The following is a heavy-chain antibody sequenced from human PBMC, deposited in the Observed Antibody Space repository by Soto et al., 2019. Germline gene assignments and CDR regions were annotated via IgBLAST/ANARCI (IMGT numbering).Heavy chain of an antibody. D-gene: IGHD6-13*01. J-gene: IGHJ4*02. Sequence: SETLCLNCTVSGGSISSGGDFWRWVRQHPGKGLEWIVNIYYSGRTYYNPSLKSRVTISVDTSKNQFSLKLSSVTAADTAVYYCARFAREENPKVGSWYYFDYWGQGNRVTVSS. V-gene: IGHV4-31*03. CDR2: IYYSGRT. CDR1: GGSISSGGDF. CDR3: ARFAREENPKVGSWYYFDY.